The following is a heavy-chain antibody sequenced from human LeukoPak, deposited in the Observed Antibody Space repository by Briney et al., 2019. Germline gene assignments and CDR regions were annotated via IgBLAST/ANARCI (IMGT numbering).Heavy chain of an antibody. D-gene: IGHD3-10*01. CDR3: ARMFRITMGGYAGYYFDY. CDR2: IYTSGST. Sequence: PPETLSLTCTVSGGSISSYYWSWIRQPAGKGLEWIGRIYTSGSTNYNPSLKSRVTMSVDTSKNQFSLKLSSVTAADTAVYYCARMFRITMGGYAGYYFDYWGQGTLVTVSS. V-gene: IGHV4-4*07. CDR1: GGSISSYY. J-gene: IGHJ4*02.